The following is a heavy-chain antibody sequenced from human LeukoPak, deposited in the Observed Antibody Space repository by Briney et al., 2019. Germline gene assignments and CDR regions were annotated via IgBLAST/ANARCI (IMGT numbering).Heavy chain of an antibody. V-gene: IGHV1-46*01. J-gene: IGHJ4*02. CDR3: ARERVGATGFDY. CDR1: GYTFTGYY. D-gene: IGHD1-26*01. Sequence: ASVKVSCKASGYTFTGYYMHWVRQAPGQGLEWMGIINPSGGSTSYAQKFQGRVTMTRDTSTTTVCMELSSLRSEDTAVYYCARERVGATGFDYWGQGTLVTVSS. CDR2: INPSGGST.